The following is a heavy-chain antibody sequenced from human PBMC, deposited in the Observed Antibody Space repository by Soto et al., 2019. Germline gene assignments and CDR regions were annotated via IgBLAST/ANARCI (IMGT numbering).Heavy chain of an antibody. CDR1: GGSFSGYY. J-gene: IGHJ4*02. CDR2: VNHGGTS. CDR3: AREARQQLVDY. Sequence: SETLSLTCAVHGGSFSGYYWDWIRQPPGKGLEWIGEVNHGGTSNYNPSLKSRVTISVDTSKNQFSLKLSSVTAADTAVYYCAREARQQLVDYWGQGTLVTVAS. V-gene: IGHV4-34*01. D-gene: IGHD6-13*01.